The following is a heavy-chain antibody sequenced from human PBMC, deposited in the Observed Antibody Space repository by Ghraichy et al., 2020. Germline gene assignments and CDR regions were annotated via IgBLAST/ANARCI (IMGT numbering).Heavy chain of an antibody. CDR2: INHSGST. J-gene: IGHJ6*02. V-gene: IGHV4-34*01. Sequence: SETLSLTCAVYGGSFSGYYWSWIRQPPGKGLEWIGEINHSGSTNYNPSLKSRVTISVDTSKNQFSLKLSSVTAADTAVYYCARGRGVTYSYGAMGRYYGMDVWGQGSTVTVSS. D-gene: IGHD5-18*01. CDR1: GGSFSGYY. CDR3: ARGRGVTYSYGAMGRYYGMDV.